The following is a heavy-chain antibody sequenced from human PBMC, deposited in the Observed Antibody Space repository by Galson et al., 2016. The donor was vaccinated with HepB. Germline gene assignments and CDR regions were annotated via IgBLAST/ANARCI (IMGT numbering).Heavy chain of an antibody. CDR3: ARGRFLEWLSDLDY. V-gene: IGHV1-8*01. D-gene: IGHD3-3*01. CDR2: MNPNSGNT. Sequence: SVKVSCKASGYTFTSYDINWVRQATGQGLEWMGRMNPNSGNTGYAQKFQGRVTMTRNTSISTAYMELSSLRSEDTAVYYCARGRFLEWLSDLDYWGQGTLVTVSS. CDR1: GYTFTSYD. J-gene: IGHJ4*02.